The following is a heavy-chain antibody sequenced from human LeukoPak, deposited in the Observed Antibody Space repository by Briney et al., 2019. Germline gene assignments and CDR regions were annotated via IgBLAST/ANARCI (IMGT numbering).Heavy chain of an antibody. J-gene: IGHJ3*02. V-gene: IGHV3-7*01. CDR3: ARDTPSTTVAGPKRSWLRPAGGGYQTDPFDI. CDR2: IKQDGSEK. D-gene: IGHD6-19*01. Sequence: GRSLRLSCAASGFTFSNYWMSWVRQAPGKGLEWVAKIKQDGSEKYYVDSVKGRFTISRDNAENSLYLQMNSLRVEDTAVYYCARDTPSTTVAGPKRSWLRPAGGGYQTDPFDIWGQGTMVTASS. CDR1: GFTFSNYW.